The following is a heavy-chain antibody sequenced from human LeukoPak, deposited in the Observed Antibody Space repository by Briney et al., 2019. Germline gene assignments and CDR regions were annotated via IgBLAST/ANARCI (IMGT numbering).Heavy chain of an antibody. CDR1: GFTFSHYD. V-gene: IGHV3-13*01. D-gene: IGHD2-2*01. CDR2: FHTAGDT. CDR3: ARGSCSSRRCYERLNGLDV. Sequence: PGVTLRFSCAASGFTFSHYDMLWLRHATGKGLEGVSAFHTAGDTHYSGFVEGRFATSRENSKNPFYLQMNNLRAGDTAVYYCARGSCSSRRCYERLNGLDVWGQGTPVTVSS. J-gene: IGHJ6*02.